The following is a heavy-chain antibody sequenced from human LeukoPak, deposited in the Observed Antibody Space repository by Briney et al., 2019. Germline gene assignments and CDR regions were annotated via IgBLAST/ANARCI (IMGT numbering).Heavy chain of an antibody. V-gene: IGHV1-69*13. CDR1: GGTFSSYA. J-gene: IGHJ6*03. D-gene: IGHD3-10*01. CDR3: ARGSDYYDSGRITNYSYYYYKEV. Sequence: GASVKVSCKASGGTFSSYAISWVRQAPGQGLEWMGGIIPIFGTANYAQKFQGRVTITADESTSTAYMELSSLRSEDTAVYYCARGSDYYDSGRITNYSYYYYKEVGGKGTTVTISS. CDR2: IIPIFGTA.